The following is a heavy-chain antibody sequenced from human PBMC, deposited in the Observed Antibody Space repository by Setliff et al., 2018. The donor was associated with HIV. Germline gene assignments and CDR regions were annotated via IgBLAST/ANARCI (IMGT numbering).Heavy chain of an antibody. J-gene: IGHJ5*02. V-gene: IGHV4-39*07. Sequence: LSLTCTVSGGSVSSPGYYWGWIRQPPGKGLEWIGSVYNSRITFKNPSLKSRVTISVDRSGNQFSLRLTSVTAADTAVYYCATCRHRPSNWFDPWGQGTVVTVSS. CDR2: VYNSRIT. CDR3: ATCRHRPSNWFDP. CDR1: GGSVSSPGYY.